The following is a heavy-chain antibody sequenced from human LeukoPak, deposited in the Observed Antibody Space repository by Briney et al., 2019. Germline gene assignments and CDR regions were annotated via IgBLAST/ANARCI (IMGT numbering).Heavy chain of an antibody. Sequence: SGTLSLTCAVYGGSFSGYYWSWIRQPPGKGLEWIGEINHSGSTNYNPSLKSRVTISVDTSKNQFSLKLSSVTAADTAVYYCARGFRRRADYYGSGSSVDYWGQGTLVTVSS. D-gene: IGHD3-10*01. CDR1: GGSFSGYY. V-gene: IGHV4-34*01. J-gene: IGHJ4*02. CDR2: INHSGST. CDR3: ARGFRRRADYYGSGSSVDY.